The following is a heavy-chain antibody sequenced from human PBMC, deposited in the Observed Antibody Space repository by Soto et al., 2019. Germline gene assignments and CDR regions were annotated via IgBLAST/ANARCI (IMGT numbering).Heavy chain of an antibody. D-gene: IGHD3-16*01. CDR2: INPSGGST. CDR3: VMVDNYVTPTPQDV. Sequence: ASVKVSCKTSGYTFISYYMHWVRQAPGQGLEWMGIINPSGGSTSYAQKFQGRVTMTTDTSTSTAYMDLGSLTSDDTAVYYCVMVDNYVTPTPQDVWGQGTTVTVSS. CDR1: GYTFISYY. V-gene: IGHV1-46*01. J-gene: IGHJ6*02.